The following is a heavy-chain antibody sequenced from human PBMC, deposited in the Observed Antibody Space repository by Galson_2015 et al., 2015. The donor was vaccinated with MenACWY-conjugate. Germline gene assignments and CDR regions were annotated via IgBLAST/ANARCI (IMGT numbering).Heavy chain of an antibody. Sequence: SLRLSCAASGFTFSSYWMHWVRQAPGKGLVWVSRINSDGSSTSYADSVKGRSTISRDNAKNSLYLQMNSLRAEDTAVYYCARDPPRSRLVYSGYEGGDYWGQGTLVTVSS. CDR3: ARDPPRSRLVYSGYEGGDY. J-gene: IGHJ4*02. V-gene: IGHV3-74*01. CDR1: GFTFSSYW. D-gene: IGHD5-12*01. CDR2: INSDGSST.